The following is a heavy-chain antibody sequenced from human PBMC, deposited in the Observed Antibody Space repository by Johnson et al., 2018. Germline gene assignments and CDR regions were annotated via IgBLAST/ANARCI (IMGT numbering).Heavy chain of an antibody. D-gene: IGHD3-10*01. V-gene: IGHV3-74*01. CDR2: INSDGIST. CDR3: VRDKDRLWFFDY. Sequence: VQLQESGGGLVQPGGSLKLSCAASGFNLNNYWMHWVRQAPGKGLVWVSRINSDGISTSYADSVKDRFTISRDNAKNMVYLQMNSLTTEDTAVYFCVRDKDRLWFFDYWGQGTLVTVSS. J-gene: IGHJ4*02. CDR1: GFNLNNYW.